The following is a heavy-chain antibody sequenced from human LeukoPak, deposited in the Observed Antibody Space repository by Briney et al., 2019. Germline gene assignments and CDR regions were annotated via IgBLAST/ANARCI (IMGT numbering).Heavy chain of an antibody. Sequence: GGSLRLSCAASGFTFSAYWMHWVRQAPGKGLEWVSSISSSSSYIYYADSVKGRFTISRDNAKNSLYLQMNSLRAEDTAVYYCARGGIMISPPFDIWGQGTMVTVSS. D-gene: IGHD3-16*01. CDR3: ARGGIMISPPFDI. CDR1: GFTFSAYW. V-gene: IGHV3-21*01. CDR2: ISSSSSYI. J-gene: IGHJ3*02.